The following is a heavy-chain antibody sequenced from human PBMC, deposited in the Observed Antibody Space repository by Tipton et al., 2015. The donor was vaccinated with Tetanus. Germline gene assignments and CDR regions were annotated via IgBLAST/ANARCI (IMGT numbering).Heavy chain of an antibody. CDR2: ISYDGSKN. Sequence: SLRLSCAASGVAFSSFAMHWVRQAPGKGLEWVAVISYDGSKNNYADSVKGRSTISRDNSKNMLYLQMNSLTTEDTAVYYCAREWTSTVTSKYDYWGQGTLVTVSS. CDR1: GVAFSSFA. V-gene: IGHV3-30*04. J-gene: IGHJ4*02. CDR3: AREWTSTVTSKYDY. D-gene: IGHD4-17*01.